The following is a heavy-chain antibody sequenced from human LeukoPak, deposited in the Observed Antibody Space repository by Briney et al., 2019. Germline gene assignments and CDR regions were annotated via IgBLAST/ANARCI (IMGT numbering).Heavy chain of an antibody. CDR3: AKSFDWLLPYFDY. Sequence: ASVKVSCKASGYTFTSYGISWVRQAPGQGLEWMGWISAYNGNTNYAQKFQGRVTMTRDTSISTAYMELSRLRSDDTAVYYCAKSFDWLLPYFDYWGQGTLVTVSS. J-gene: IGHJ4*02. V-gene: IGHV1-18*01. D-gene: IGHD3-9*01. CDR2: ISAYNGNT. CDR1: GYTFTSYG.